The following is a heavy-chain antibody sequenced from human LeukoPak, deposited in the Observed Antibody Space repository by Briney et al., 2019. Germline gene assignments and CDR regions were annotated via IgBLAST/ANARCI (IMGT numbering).Heavy chain of an antibody. J-gene: IGHJ4*02. V-gene: IGHV1-69*13. CDR1: GGTFSSYA. Sequence: ASVKVSCKASGGTFSSYAISWVRQAPGQGLEWMGGIIPIFGTANYAQKFQGRVTITADESTSTAYMVLSSLRSEDTAVYYCARVGGNYGDPYYFDYWGQGTLVTVSS. D-gene: IGHD4-17*01. CDR3: ARVGGNYGDPYYFDY. CDR2: IIPIFGTA.